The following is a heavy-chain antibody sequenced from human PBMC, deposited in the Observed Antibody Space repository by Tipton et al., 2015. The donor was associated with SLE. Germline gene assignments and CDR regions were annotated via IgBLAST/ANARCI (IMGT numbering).Heavy chain of an antibody. CDR2: ISRSGSSI. Sequence: SLRLSCAASGFVFSSHAMNWVRQAPGKGLEWVSYISRSGSSIYYSDSLKGRFTISRDNAKNSLYLQMNSLRADDTAVYYCARGGIDVDYWGQGTRVTVSS. J-gene: IGHJ4*02. V-gene: IGHV3-48*03. CDR1: GFVFSSHA. CDR3: ARGGIDVDY. D-gene: IGHD1-14*01.